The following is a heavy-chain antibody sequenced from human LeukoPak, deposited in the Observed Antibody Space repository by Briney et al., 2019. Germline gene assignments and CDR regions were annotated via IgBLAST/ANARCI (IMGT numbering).Heavy chain of an antibody. J-gene: IGHJ6*02. Sequence: GASVKVSCKASGYTFTSYYMHWVRQAPGQGLEWMGIINPSGGSTSYAQKFQGRVTMTRDTSTSTVYMELSSLRSEDTAMYYCARDRYDFQYGMDVWGQGTTVTVSS. V-gene: IGHV1-46*01. CDR3: ARDRYDFQYGMDV. D-gene: IGHD3-3*01. CDR2: INPSGGST. CDR1: GYTFTSYY.